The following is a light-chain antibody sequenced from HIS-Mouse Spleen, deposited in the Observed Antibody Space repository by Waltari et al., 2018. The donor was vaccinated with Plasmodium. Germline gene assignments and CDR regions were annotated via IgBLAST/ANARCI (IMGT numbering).Light chain of an antibody. CDR2: DGR. V-gene: IGLV2-23*01. J-gene: IGLJ1*01. CDR1: SSDVGSYNL. Sequence: QSALTQPASVSGSPGQSITISCTGTSSDVGSYNLVSWYQQHPGKAPNHMIYDGRKRPSGVSNRFAGSKAGNTASRTISGLQAEDEADYYCCSYAGSSTYVFGTGTKVTVL. CDR3: CSYAGSSTYV.